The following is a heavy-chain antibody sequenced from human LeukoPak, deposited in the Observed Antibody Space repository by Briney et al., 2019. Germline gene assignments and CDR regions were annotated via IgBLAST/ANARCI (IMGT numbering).Heavy chain of an antibody. Sequence: GSLRLSCAASGFTFSSYGMHWVRQAPGKGLEWVAVIWYDGSNKYYADSVTGRLTISRDNSKNPLYLQMNSLRAEDTAVYYCASDLVGATDYWGQGTLVTVSS. V-gene: IGHV3-33*01. CDR2: IWYDGSNK. CDR1: GFTFSSYG. CDR3: ASDLVGATDY. J-gene: IGHJ4*02. D-gene: IGHD1-26*01.